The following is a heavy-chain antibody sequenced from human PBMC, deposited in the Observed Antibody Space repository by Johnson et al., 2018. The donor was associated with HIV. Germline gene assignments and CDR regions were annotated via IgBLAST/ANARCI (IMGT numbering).Heavy chain of an antibody. V-gene: IGHV3-66*01. CDR2: IDTAGST. CDR3: AKDLEGFIVQGQPMGLHAFDI. D-gene: IGHD1-26*01. CDR1: GFTVSSNY. J-gene: IGHJ3*02. Sequence: VQLVESGGGLVRPGGSLRLSCTASGFTVSSNYMSWVRQAPGKGLEWVSVIDTAGSTYDADSVKGRFTISRDISKNTLYLQMNSRRAEDTAIYYCAKDLEGFIVQGQPMGLHAFDIWGQGTMVTVSS.